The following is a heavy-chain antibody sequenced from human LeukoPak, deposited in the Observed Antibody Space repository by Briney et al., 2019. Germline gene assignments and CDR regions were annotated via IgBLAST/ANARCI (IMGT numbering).Heavy chain of an antibody. D-gene: IGHD6-19*01. CDR3: ARAQPSSGWHYYYYGMDV. V-gene: IGHV1-69*13. CDR2: IIPIFGTA. Sequence: SVTVSCKASGGTFSSYAISWVRQAPGQGLEWMGGIIPIFGTANYAQKFQGRVTITADESTSTAYMELSSLRSEDTAVYYCARAQPSSGWHYYYYGMDVWGQGTTVTVSS. CDR1: GGTFSSYA. J-gene: IGHJ6*02.